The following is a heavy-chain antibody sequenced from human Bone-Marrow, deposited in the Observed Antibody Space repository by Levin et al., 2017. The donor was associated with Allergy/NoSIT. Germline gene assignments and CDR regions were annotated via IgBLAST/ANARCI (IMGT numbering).Heavy chain of an antibody. D-gene: IGHD3-16*01. CDR3: ARHGNWGSDY. CDR1: GASISNSTYY. Sequence: PSETLSLTCTVSGASISNSTYYWGWIRQPPGKGLEWIGNFDYGGTTYYNPSLQNRITISVDTSKRQFSLKLSSVTAADTAVYYCARHGNWGSDYWGQGTLVTVSS. CDR2: FDYGGTT. V-gene: IGHV4-39*01. J-gene: IGHJ4*02.